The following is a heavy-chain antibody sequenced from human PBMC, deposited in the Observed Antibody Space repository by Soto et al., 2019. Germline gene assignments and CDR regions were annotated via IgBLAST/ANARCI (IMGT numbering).Heavy chain of an antibody. J-gene: IGHJ6*02. CDR1: GFTFSSYG. CDR2: IWYDGSNK. CDR3: ARNLDYGDLSYYYYGMDV. Sequence: QVQLVESGGGVVQPGRSLRLSCAASGFTFSSYGMHWVRQAPGKGLEWVAVIWYDGSNKYYADSVKGRFTISRDNSKNTQXLQMNSLRAEDTAVYYCARNLDYGDLSYYYYGMDVWGQGTTVTVSS. V-gene: IGHV3-33*01. D-gene: IGHD4-17*01.